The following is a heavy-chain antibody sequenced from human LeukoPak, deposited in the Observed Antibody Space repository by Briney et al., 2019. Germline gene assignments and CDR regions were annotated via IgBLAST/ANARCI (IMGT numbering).Heavy chain of an antibody. V-gene: IGHV3-66*01. Sequence: GGSLRLSCAASGFTVSSNYMSWVRQAPGKGLEWVSVIYSGGSTYYADSVKGRSTISRDNSKNTVDLQMNSLRAEDTAVYYCARGHDYDGSVAYWGQGTLVTVSS. CDR3: ARGHDYDGSVAY. J-gene: IGHJ4*02. CDR1: GFTVSSNY. CDR2: IYSGGST. D-gene: IGHD3-22*01.